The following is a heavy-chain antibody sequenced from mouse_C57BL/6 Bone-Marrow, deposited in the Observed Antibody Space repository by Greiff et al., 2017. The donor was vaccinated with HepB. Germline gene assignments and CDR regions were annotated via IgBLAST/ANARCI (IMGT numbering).Heavy chain of an antibody. V-gene: IGHV1-63*01. CDR1: GYTFTNYW. D-gene: IGHD2-3*01. CDR2: IYPGGGYT. Sequence: VQLQQSGAELVRPGTSVKMSCKASGYTFTNYWIGWAKQRPGHGLEWIGDIYPGGGYTNYNEKFKGKATLTADKSSSTAYMQFSSLTSEDSAIYYCARSDGYYLDDWGQGTTLTVSS. J-gene: IGHJ2*01. CDR3: ARSDGYYLDD.